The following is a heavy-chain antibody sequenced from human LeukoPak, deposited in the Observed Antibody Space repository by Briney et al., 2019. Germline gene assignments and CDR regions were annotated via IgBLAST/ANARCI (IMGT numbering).Heavy chain of an antibody. V-gene: IGHV1-18*01. J-gene: IGHJ5*02. Sequence: ASVKVSCKASGYTFTSYGISWVRQAPGQGLEWMGWISAYNGNTNYAQKLQGRVTMTTDTSTSTAYMELRSLRSDDTAVYYCARVCLYDFWSGYYINWFDPWGQGTLVTVSS. CDR3: ARVCLYDFWSGYYINWFDP. D-gene: IGHD3-3*01. CDR2: ISAYNGNT. CDR1: GYTFTSYG.